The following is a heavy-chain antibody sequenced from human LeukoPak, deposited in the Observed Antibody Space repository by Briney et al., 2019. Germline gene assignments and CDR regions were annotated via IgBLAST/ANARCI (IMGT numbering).Heavy chain of an antibody. CDR2: ISAYNGNT. D-gene: IGHD3-16*01. CDR3: ARDAGERTSWDY. V-gene: IGHV1-18*01. CDR1: GYTFTSYG. J-gene: IGHJ4*02. Sequence: ASVKVSCRASGYTFTSYGISWVRQAPGQGLEWMGWISAYNGNTNYAQKLQGRVTMTTGTSTSTAYMELRSLRSDDTAVYYCARDAGERTSWDYWGQGTLVTVSS.